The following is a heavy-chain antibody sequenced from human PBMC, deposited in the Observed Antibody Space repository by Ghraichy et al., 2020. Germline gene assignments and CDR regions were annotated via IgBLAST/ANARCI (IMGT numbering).Heavy chain of an antibody. CDR1: GGSVSSGSYY. CDR3: ARRGGTTN. D-gene: IGHD2/OR15-2a*01. J-gene: IGHJ4*02. Sequence: SETLSLTCTVSGGSVSSGSYYWSWIRQPPGKGLEWIGYIYYSGSTNYNPSLKSRVTISVDTSKNQFSLKLSSVTAADTAVYYCARRGGTTNWGQGTLVTVSS. V-gene: IGHV4-61*01. CDR2: IYYSGST.